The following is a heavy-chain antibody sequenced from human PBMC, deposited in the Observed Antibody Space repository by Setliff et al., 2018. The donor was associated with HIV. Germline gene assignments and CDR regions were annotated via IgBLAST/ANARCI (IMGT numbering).Heavy chain of an antibody. CDR2: IYHSGST. Sequence: PSETLSLTCAVSGYSISSGYYWGWIRQPPGKGLEWIGSIYHSGSTYYNPSLKSRVTISVDTSKNQFSLKLTSVTASDTAVYYCARAAAGSTGPFDLWGQGSPVTVSS. J-gene: IGHJ4*02. CDR3: ARAAAGSTGPFDL. V-gene: IGHV4-38-2*01. CDR1: GYSISSGYY. D-gene: IGHD2-2*01.